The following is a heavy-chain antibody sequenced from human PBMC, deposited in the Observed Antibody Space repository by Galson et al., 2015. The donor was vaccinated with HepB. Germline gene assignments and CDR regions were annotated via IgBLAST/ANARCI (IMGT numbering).Heavy chain of an antibody. J-gene: IGHJ4*02. V-gene: IGHV3-21*01. CDR3: ASEWLAAAGARRDY. CDR2: ISSSSSYI. CDR1: GFTFSSYS. D-gene: IGHD6-13*01. Sequence: SLRLSCAASGFTFSSYSMNWVRQAPGKGLEWVSSISSSSSYIYYADSVKGRFTISRDNAKNSLYLQMNSLRAEDTAVYYCASEWLAAAGARRDYWGQGTLVTVSS.